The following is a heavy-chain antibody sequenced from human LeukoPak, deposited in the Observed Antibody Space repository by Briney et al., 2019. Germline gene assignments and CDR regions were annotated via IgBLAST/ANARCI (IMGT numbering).Heavy chain of an antibody. CDR2: INPNSGGT. V-gene: IGHV1-2*02. D-gene: IGHD3-9*01. CDR3: AAARLTGYHFAIY. Sequence: ASAKVSGKASEYTFTDYFMHWVRQAPGQGLEWMGWINPNSGGTNFAQKFQGRVTLTRDTSISSAYMELSRVRSDDTAVYYCAAARLTGYHFAIYWGQGTLVTVSS. CDR1: EYTFTDYF. J-gene: IGHJ4*02.